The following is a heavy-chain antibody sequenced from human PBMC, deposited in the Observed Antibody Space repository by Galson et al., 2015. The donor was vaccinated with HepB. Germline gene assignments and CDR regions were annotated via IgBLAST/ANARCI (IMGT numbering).Heavy chain of an antibody. Sequence: SLRLSCAASGFTFGDYAMSWFRLAPGQGQEWVGFIRSKAYGGPTEYAASVKGRFTISRDDSKSIAYLQLNSLKTEDTAVYYGTRGYYYDSSGYYYVGYFQHWGQGTLVTVSS. CDR2: IRSKAYGGPT. CDR1: GFTFGDYA. V-gene: IGHV3-49*03. J-gene: IGHJ1*01. CDR3: TRGYYYDSSGYYYVGYFQH. D-gene: IGHD3-22*01.